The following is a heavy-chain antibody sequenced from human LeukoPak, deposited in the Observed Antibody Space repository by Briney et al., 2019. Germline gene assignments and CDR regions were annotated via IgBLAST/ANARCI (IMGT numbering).Heavy chain of an antibody. J-gene: IGHJ4*02. D-gene: IGHD2-2*01. V-gene: IGHV3-30*18. CDR3: AKPLTRPNQDIVVVPAAFDY. Sequence: GRSLRLSCAASGFTFSSYGMHWVRQAPGKGLEWVAVISYDGSNKYYADSVKGRFTISRDNSKNTLYLQMNSLRAEDTAAYYCAKPLTRPNQDIVVVPAAFDYWGQGTLVTVSS. CDR1: GFTFSSYG. CDR2: ISYDGSNK.